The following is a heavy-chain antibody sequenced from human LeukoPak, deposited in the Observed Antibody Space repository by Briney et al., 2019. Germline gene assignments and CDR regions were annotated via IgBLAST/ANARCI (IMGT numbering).Heavy chain of an antibody. Sequence: GGSLRLSCAASGFTFSSYAMSWVRQAPGKGLEWVPAISGSGGSTYYADSVKGRFTISRDNSKNTLYLQMNSLRAEDTAVYYCAKGSGHYGAFDIWGQGTMVTVSS. D-gene: IGHD3-3*01. V-gene: IGHV3-23*01. J-gene: IGHJ3*02. CDR3: AKGSGHYGAFDI. CDR2: ISGSGGST. CDR1: GFTFSSYA.